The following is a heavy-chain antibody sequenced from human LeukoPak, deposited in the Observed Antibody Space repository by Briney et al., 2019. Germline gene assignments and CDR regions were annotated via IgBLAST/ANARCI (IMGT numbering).Heavy chain of an antibody. Sequence: GGSLRLSCAASGFTFSNAWMSWVRQAPGKGLEWVGRIKSKGNGGTTDFATPVKGRFTISRDDSKNTLFLQMNSLKTEDTAMYYCTTDDPINKSWGQGTLVTVSS. J-gene: IGHJ4*02. V-gene: IGHV3-15*01. CDR2: IKSKGNGGTT. CDR1: GFTFSNAW. CDR3: TTDDPINKS.